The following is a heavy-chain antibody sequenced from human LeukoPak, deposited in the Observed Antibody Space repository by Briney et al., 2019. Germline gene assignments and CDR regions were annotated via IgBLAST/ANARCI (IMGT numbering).Heavy chain of an antibody. CDR2: INPNSGGT. CDR3: ARGRGARYYDSSGLYYFDY. V-gene: IGHV1-2*02. Sequence: ASVKVSCMATGYTFTDYYIQWVRQAPGQGLEWMGWINPNSGGTKYAQNFQGRVTMTRDTSISTAYMDLSRLTSDDTAVYYCARGRGARYYDSSGLYYFDYWCQGTRVTVSS. J-gene: IGHJ4*02. CDR1: GYTFTDYY. D-gene: IGHD3-22*01.